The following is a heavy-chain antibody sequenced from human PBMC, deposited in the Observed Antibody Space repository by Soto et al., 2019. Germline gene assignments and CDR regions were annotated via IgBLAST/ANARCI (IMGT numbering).Heavy chain of an antibody. V-gene: IGHV1-69*06. CDR2: IIPIFGTA. CDR3: ARDYDFWSGPPVGYYGMDV. CDR1: GGTFSSYA. Sequence: RASVKVSCKASGGTFSSYAISWVRQAPGQGLEWMGGIIPIFGTANYAQKFQGRVTITADKSTSTAYMELSSLRSEDTAVYYCARDYDFWSGPPVGYYGMDVWGQGTTVTVSS. J-gene: IGHJ6*02. D-gene: IGHD3-3*01.